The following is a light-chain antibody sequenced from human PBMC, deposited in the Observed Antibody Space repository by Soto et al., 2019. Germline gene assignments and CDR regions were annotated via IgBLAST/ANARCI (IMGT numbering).Light chain of an antibody. J-gene: IGKJ1*01. V-gene: IGKV3-15*01. CDR1: QSVGST. CDR2: AVS. CDR3: QQYNNWPRT. Sequence: EIVMTQSPATLSVSPGERATLSCRASQSVGSTLAWYQQKPGPAPRLLMFAVSTRAAGIPARFSGSGSGTEFTLTISSLQSEDFAVYYCQQYNNWPRTFGQGTKVEIK.